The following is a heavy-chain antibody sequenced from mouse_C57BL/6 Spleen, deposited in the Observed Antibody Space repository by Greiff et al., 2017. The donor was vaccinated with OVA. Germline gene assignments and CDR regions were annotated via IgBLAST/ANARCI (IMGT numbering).Heavy chain of an antibody. CDR1: GFNIKNTY. J-gene: IGHJ1*03. Sequence: EVKLMESVAELVRPGASVKLSCTASGFNIKNTYMHWVKQRPEQGLEWIGRIDPANGNTKYAPKFQGKATITADTSSNTAYLQLSSLTSEDTAICYCASPDAGDWYFDVWGTGTTVTVSS. CDR3: ASPDAGDWYFDV. CDR2: IDPANGNT. V-gene: IGHV14-3*01.